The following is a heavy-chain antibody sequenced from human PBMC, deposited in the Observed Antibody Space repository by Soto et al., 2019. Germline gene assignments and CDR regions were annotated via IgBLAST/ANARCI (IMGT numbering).Heavy chain of an antibody. CDR2: FYYGRGT. V-gene: IGHV4-39*01. D-gene: IGHD4-4*01. CDR3: ARHGEVDSNNIYFFDS. J-gene: IGHJ4*02. Sequence: QLQLQESGPGLVKPSETLSLTCIVSGGSITTSSHYWGLIRQSPGKELEWIGSFYYGRGTYYNPSLQSRVTISIDTPKNQFSLKVTSVTAADTAVYYFARHGEVDSNNIYFFDSWGQGALVTVSS. CDR1: GGSITTSSHY.